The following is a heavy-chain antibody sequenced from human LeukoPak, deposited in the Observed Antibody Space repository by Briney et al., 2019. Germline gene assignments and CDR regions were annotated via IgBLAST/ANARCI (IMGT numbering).Heavy chain of an antibody. CDR2: MNPNSGNT. Sequence: VASVKVSCKASGYTFTSYDINWVRQATGQGLEWMGWMNPNSGNTGYAQKFQGRVTMTRNTSISTAYMELSSLRSEDTAVYYCARGIRQPGPDCSGGSCYPELRYFDYWGQGTLVTVSS. D-gene: IGHD2-15*01. CDR1: GYTFTSYD. V-gene: IGHV1-8*01. CDR3: ARGIRQPGPDCSGGSCYPELRYFDY. J-gene: IGHJ4*02.